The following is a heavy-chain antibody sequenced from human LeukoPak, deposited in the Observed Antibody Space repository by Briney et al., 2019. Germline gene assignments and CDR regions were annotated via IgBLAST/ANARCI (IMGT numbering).Heavy chain of an antibody. D-gene: IGHD3-9*01. CDR3: ARDPTYYDILTGYWRIAFFFDY. CDR2: ISSSGSTI. Sequence: GGSLRLSCAASGFTFSDYYMSWIRQAPGKGLEWVSYISSSGSTIYYADSVKGRFTISRDNAKNSLYLQMNSLRAEDTAVYYCARDPTYYDILTGYWRIAFFFDYWGQGTLVTVSS. V-gene: IGHV3-11*04. J-gene: IGHJ4*02. CDR1: GFTFSDYY.